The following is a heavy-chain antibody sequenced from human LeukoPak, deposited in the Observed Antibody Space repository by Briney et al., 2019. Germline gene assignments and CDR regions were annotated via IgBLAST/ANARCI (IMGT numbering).Heavy chain of an antibody. CDR2: MNPNSGNT. CDR1: GYTFTNYD. D-gene: IGHD3-22*01. V-gene: IGHV1-8*01. J-gene: IGHJ4*02. CDR3: ARGGWDSSGYAALHHFDS. Sequence: GASVKVSCKASGYTFTNYDINWVRQATGQGLEWMGWMNPNSGNTGYAQKFQDRVTMTRNTSISTAYMELSNLRSEDTAVYYCARGGWDSSGYAALHHFDSWGQGTLVTVSS.